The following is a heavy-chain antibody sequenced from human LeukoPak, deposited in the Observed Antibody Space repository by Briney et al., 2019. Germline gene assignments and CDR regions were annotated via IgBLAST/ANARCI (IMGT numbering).Heavy chain of an antibody. V-gene: IGHV1-3*04. J-gene: IGHJ5*02. D-gene: IGHD2-15*01. CDR3: ARDRVVGLAPFDP. CDR1: GYNFISYA. CDR2: IHTDNGDT. Sequence: GASVKVSCKASGYNFISYAMHWVRQAPGQSLEWMGWIHTDNGDTKYSHYFLGRVTITRDTSANTAYMELSSLRSEDTAVYYCARDRVVGLAPFDPWGQGTLVTVSS.